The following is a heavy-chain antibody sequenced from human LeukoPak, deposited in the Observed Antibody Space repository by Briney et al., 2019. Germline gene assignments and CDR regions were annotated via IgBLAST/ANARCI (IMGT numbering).Heavy chain of an antibody. CDR3: ARSTLFAFDI. Sequence: PSETLSLTCTVSGGSISSYYWSWIRQPPGKGLEWIGYIYYSGSTNYNPSLKSRVTISVDTSKNQFSLKLSSVTAADTAVYYCARSTLFAFDIWGQGTMVTVSS. CDR1: GGSISSYY. V-gene: IGHV4-59*01. CDR2: IYYSGST. J-gene: IGHJ3*02.